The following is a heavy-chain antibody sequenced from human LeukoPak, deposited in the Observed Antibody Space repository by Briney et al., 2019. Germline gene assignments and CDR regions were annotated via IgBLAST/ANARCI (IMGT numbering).Heavy chain of an antibody. CDR2: ISAYNGNT. CDR1: GGTFSSYA. Sequence: ASVKVSCKASGGTFSSYAISWVRQAPGQGLEWMGWISAYNGNTNYAQKLQGRVTMTTDTSTSTAYMELRSLRSDDTAVYYCARVVVVPAAREANWFDPWGQGTLVTVSS. D-gene: IGHD2-2*01. J-gene: IGHJ5*02. V-gene: IGHV1-18*01. CDR3: ARVVVVPAAREANWFDP.